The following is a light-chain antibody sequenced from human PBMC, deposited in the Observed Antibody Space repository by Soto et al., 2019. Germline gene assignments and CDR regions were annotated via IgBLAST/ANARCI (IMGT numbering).Light chain of an antibody. CDR2: DAS. Sequence: ASQLTQSPSSLSASVGDRVTITCRASQDISNYLVWYQQKPGKAPNPLIYDASSLESGVPSRFSGSGSGTEFTLTISSLQPDDFATYYCQQYNTYPWTFGQGTKVAIK. V-gene: IGKV1-13*02. CDR1: QDISNY. CDR3: QQYNTYPWT. J-gene: IGKJ1*01.